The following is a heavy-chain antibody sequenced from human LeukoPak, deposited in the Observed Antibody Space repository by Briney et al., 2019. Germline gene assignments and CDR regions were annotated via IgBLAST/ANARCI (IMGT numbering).Heavy chain of an antibody. J-gene: IGHJ4*02. V-gene: IGHV1-46*01. D-gene: IGHD3-22*01. Sequence: ASVKVSCKASGFTFTNYNLHWVRQAPGQRLEWMGIINPSGGSTNYAQKLQGRVTMTTDTSTSTAYMELSSLRSEDTAVYYCARDRGMTDDYYDSSGYYYGGYWGQGTLVTVSS. CDR3: ARDRGMTDDYYDSSGYYYGGY. CDR2: INPSGGST. CDR1: GFTFTNYN.